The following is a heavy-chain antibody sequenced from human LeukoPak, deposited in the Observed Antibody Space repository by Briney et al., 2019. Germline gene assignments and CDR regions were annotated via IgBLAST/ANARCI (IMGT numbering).Heavy chain of an antibody. D-gene: IGHD3-10*01. CDR2: IYHSGST. CDR1: GGSISSSNW. CDR3: ARGRMGSVWPRGGGYFDY. V-gene: IGHV4-4*02. Sequence: SETLSLTCAVSGGSISSSNWWSWVRQPPGKGLEWIGEIYHSGSTNYNPSLKSRVTISVDTSKNQFSLKLSSVTAADTAVYYCARGRMGSVWPRGGGYFDYWGQGTLVTVSS. J-gene: IGHJ4*02.